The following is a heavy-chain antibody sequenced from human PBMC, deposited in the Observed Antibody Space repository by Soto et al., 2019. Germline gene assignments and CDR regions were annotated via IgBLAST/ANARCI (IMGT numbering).Heavy chain of an antibody. V-gene: IGHV1-18*01. Sequence: QVQLVQSGAEVKKPGASVKVSCKASGYTFTSYGINWVRQAPVQGLEWMGWISAYNGNTNYAQKLQGRVTMTTDTSTSTAYMELRSLRSDDTAVYYCARVITGTTFYYYYGMDVWGQGTTVTVSS. CDR2: ISAYNGNT. CDR1: GYTFTSYG. D-gene: IGHD1-7*01. CDR3: ARVITGTTFYYYYGMDV. J-gene: IGHJ6*02.